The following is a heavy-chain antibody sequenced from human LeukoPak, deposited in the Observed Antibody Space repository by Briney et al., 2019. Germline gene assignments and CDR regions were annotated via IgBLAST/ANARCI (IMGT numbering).Heavy chain of an antibody. J-gene: IGHJ5*02. V-gene: IGHV3-23*01. Sequence: GGSLRLSCAASAFTFSSYAMSWVRQAPGKGLEWVSAISGSGGSTYYADSVKGRFTISRDNSKNTLYLQMNSLGAEDTAVYYCAKVSFYDFWSGYQDWFDPWGQGTLVTVSS. D-gene: IGHD3-3*01. CDR3: AKVSFYDFWSGYQDWFDP. CDR2: ISGSGGST. CDR1: AFTFSSYA.